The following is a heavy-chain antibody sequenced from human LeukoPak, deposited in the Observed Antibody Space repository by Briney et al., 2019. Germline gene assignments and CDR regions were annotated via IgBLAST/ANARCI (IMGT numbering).Heavy chain of an antibody. D-gene: IGHD4-11*01. CDR2: IIPILGIA. CDR1: GGTFSSYA. V-gene: IGHV1-69*04. CDR3: ARLFYSNYFLPDY. J-gene: IGHJ4*02. Sequence: GASVKVSCKASGGTFSSYAISWVRQAPGQGLEWMGRIIPILGIANYAQKFQGRVTITADKSTSTAYMELSSLRSEDTAVYYCARLFYSNYFLPDYWGQGTLVTVSS.